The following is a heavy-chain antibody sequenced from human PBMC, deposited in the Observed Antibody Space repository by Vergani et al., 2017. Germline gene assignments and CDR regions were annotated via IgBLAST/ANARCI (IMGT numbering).Heavy chain of an antibody. Sequence: EVQLVESGGGLVQPGRSLRLSCTASGFTFGDYAMSWFRQAPGKGLEWVGFIRSKAYGGTTEYAASVKGRFTISRDDSKSIAYLQMNSLKTEDTAVYYCTRDRVGATIDYWGQGTLVTVSS. D-gene: IGHD1-26*01. CDR2: IRSKAYGGTT. CDR1: GFTFGDYA. V-gene: IGHV3-49*03. J-gene: IGHJ4*02. CDR3: TRDRVGATIDY.